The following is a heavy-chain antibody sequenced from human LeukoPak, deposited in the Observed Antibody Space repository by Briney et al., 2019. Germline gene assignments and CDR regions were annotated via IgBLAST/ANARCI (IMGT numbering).Heavy chain of an antibody. Sequence: PGGSLRLSCVVSGITLSNYGMSWVRQAPGKGLEWVSGISERGGSTNYADSVRGRFIISRDTSKNTVYLQMNSLRVEDTVVYFCAKRGIVIRAVIIIGFHKEAYYFDYWGQGILVTVSS. CDR3: AKRGIVIRAVIIIGFHKEAYYFDY. V-gene: IGHV3-23*01. CDR1: GITLSNYG. D-gene: IGHD3-10*01. J-gene: IGHJ4*02. CDR2: ISERGGST.